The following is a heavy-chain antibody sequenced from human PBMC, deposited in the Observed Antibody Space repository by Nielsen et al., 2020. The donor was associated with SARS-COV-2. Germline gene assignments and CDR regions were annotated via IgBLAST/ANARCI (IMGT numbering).Heavy chain of an antibody. D-gene: IGHD3-22*01. J-gene: IGHJ6*02. Sequence: SGPTLVKPTETLTLTCTVSGLSLSNARMGVSWIRQPPGKALEWLAHIFSNDEKSYSTSLKSRLTISKDTSKSQVVLTMTNMDPVDTATYYCARILYYDSSGYYYSYYYYGMDVWGQGTTVTVSS. CDR1: GLSLSNARMG. CDR2: IFSNDEK. CDR3: ARILYYDSSGYYYSYYYYGMDV. V-gene: IGHV2-26*01.